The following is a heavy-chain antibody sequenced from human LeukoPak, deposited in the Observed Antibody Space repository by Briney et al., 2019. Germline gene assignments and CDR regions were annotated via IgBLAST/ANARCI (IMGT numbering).Heavy chain of an antibody. CDR3: AREGVVIFDY. J-gene: IGHJ4*02. CDR2: INHSGST. Sequence: SETLSLTCAVYGGSFSGYYWSWIRQPPGKGLEWIGEINHSGSTNYNPSLKSRVTISVDTSKNQFSLKLSSVTAADTAVYYCAREGVVIFDYWGQGTLVTVSS. D-gene: IGHD2-21*01. CDR1: GGSFSGYY. V-gene: IGHV4-34*01.